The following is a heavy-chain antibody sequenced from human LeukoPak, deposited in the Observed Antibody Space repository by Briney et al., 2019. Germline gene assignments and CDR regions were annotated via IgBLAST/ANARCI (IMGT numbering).Heavy chain of an antibody. CDR2: INWNGGST. V-gene: IGHV3-20*04. CDR3: ARSMYYDLWSGHYTETAWDY. CDR1: GFTFDDFG. Sequence: GGSLRLSCAASGFTFDDFGMSWVRQVPGKGLEWVSGINWNGGSTGYADSVKGRFTISRDNAKNSLYLQMNSLRAEDTAVYYCARSMYYDLWSGHYTETAWDYWGQGTLVTVSS. J-gene: IGHJ4*02. D-gene: IGHD3-3*01.